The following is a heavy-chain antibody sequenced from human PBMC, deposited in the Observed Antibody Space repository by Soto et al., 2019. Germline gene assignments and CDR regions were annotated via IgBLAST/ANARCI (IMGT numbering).Heavy chain of an antibody. CDR1: GYAFTTYG. V-gene: IGHV1-18*01. Sequence: QVHLVQSGAEVKKPGASVKVSCKGSGYAFTTYGITWVRQAPGQGLEWMGWISAHNGNTNYAQKLQGRVTVTRDTATRTANMELRSLRADDTAVYYCARGRDGDYWGQGALVTVSS. J-gene: IGHJ4*02. CDR2: ISAHNGNT. CDR3: ARGRDGDY. D-gene: IGHD6-6*01.